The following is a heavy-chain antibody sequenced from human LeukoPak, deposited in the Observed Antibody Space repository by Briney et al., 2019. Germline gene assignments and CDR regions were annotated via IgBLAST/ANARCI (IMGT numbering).Heavy chain of an antibody. J-gene: IGHJ4*02. CDR2: ISSSSSYI. D-gene: IGHD4/OR15-4a*01. CDR3: ARAVLARLVDY. Sequence: GGSLRLSCAASGFTFSSDSMNWVRQAPWMGLEWVSSISSSSSYIYYADSVKGRFTISRDNAKNSLYLQMNSLRAEDTAVYYCARAVLARLVDYWGQGTLVTVSS. V-gene: IGHV3-21*01. CDR1: GFTFSSDS.